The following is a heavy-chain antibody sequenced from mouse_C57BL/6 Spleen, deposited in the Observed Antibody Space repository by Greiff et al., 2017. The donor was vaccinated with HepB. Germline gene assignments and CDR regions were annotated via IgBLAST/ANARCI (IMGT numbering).Heavy chain of an antibody. Sequence: VHLVESGPELVKPGASVKISCKASGYSFTSYYIHWVKQRPGQGLEWIGWIYPGSGNTKYNEKFKGKATLTADTSSSTAYMQLSSLTSEDSAVYYCARTGITTDWFAYWGQGTLVTVSA. CDR2: IYPGSGNT. CDR1: GYSFTSYY. J-gene: IGHJ3*01. D-gene: IGHD1-1*01. V-gene: IGHV1-66*01. CDR3: ARTGITTDWFAY.